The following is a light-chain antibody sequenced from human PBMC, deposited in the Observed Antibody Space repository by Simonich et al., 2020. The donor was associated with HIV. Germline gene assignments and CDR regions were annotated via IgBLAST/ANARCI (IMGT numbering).Light chain of an antibody. Sequence: QSALTQPPSASGSPGQSVTISSTETSSDVGGYKYVTWSQQHPGKAPKLMIYEVSKRPSGVPDRFSGSKSDNTASLTVSGLQAEDEADYYCSSYAGSNNWVFGGGTKLTVL. V-gene: IGLV2-8*01. CDR3: SSYAGSNNWV. CDR1: SSDVGGYKY. J-gene: IGLJ3*02. CDR2: EVS.